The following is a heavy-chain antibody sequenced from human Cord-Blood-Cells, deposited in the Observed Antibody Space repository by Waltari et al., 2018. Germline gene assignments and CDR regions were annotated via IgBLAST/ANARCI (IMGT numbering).Heavy chain of an antibody. CDR2: FEREDGET. CDR1: GYTPTELS. CDR3: ATRRGGSYDYYYGMGV. D-gene: IGHD2-15*01. J-gene: IGHJ6*02. V-gene: IGHV1-24*01. Sequence: QVQLVQSGAEVKKPGASVKVSCKVSGYTPTELSMHWVRQAPGKGGEWMGGFEREDGETRYAGKYQGRVAMIEDTSTDTAYMEVSSLRSEDAAVYYCATRRGGSYDYYYGMGVWGQGTTVTVS.